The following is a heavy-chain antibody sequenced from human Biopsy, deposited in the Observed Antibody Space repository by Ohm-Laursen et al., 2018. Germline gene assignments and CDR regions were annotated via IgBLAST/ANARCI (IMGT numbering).Heavy chain of an antibody. CDR1: GFSLSARGMC. CDR3: ARTPILIVSAGLVYRHRRHLRGMDV. Sequence: PTQTLTLTGSFSGFSLSARGMCVSWIRQAPGKALEWLARVDWDDYKDYSASLQTKLSISKDTSNDQVVLTVNNVDPADTATYYCARTPILIVSAGLVYRHRRHLRGMDVWGQGIAVTVS. CDR2: VDWDDYK. V-gene: IGHV2-70*11. J-gene: IGHJ6*02. D-gene: IGHD3-10*01.